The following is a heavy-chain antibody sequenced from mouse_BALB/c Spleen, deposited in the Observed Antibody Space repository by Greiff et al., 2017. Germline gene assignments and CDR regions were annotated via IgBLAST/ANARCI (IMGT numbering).Heavy chain of an antibody. Sequence: EVQLVESGPGLVKPSQSLSLTCSVTGYSITSGYYWNWIRQFPGNKLEWMGYISYDGSNNYNPSLKNRISITRDTSKNQFFLKLNSVTTEDTATYYCAREGLYYRYDDAMDYWGQGTSVTVSS. V-gene: IGHV3-6*02. CDR1: GYSITSGYY. J-gene: IGHJ4*01. CDR3: AREGLYYRYDDAMDY. D-gene: IGHD2-14*01. CDR2: ISYDGSN.